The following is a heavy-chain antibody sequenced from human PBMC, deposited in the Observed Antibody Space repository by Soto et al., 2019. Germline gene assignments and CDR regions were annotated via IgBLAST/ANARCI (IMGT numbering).Heavy chain of an antibody. V-gene: IGHV3-23*01. CDR1: GFTFTTYA. CDR2: VSGGGGST. Sequence: PGGSLRLSCAASGFTFTTYAMSWVRQAPGKGLEWVSAVSGGGGSTYYTDSVKGRFTISRDNSKNTLYLQMSNLRAEDTAVYHCAKDLFYSGYPVFDYWGQGSLVTVSS. J-gene: IGHJ4*02. CDR3: AKDLFYSGYPVFDY. D-gene: IGHD5-12*01.